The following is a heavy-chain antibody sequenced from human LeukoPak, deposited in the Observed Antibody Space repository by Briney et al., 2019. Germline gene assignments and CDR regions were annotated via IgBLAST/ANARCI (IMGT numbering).Heavy chain of an antibody. V-gene: IGHV4-59*08. Sequence: SETLSLTCTVSDGSISNYHWSWIRQLPGKGLEWIGYIYFSGSATYNPSLKSRVAMSVDTSKNQLSLRLNSVTAADTAVYYCARNAAVATSRSWFDPWGQGTLVTVSS. CDR2: IYFSGSA. CDR3: ARNAAVATSRSWFDP. J-gene: IGHJ5*02. D-gene: IGHD6-19*01. CDR1: DGSISNYH.